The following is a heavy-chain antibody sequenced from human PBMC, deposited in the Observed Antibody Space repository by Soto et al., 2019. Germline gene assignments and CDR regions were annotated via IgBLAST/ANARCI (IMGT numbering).Heavy chain of an antibody. Sequence: QVQLVESGGGVVQSGRSLRLSCAVSGFTFNTFAMHWVRQAPGKGLEWVAVISYDGSDKYYTESVKGRFTISRDNSKSTLYLQMNSLRAEDTAVYYCARLYCSASSCYSVGAFDIRGQGTMVTVSS. D-gene: IGHD2-15*01. CDR1: GFTFNTFA. CDR2: ISYDGSDK. V-gene: IGHV3-30*04. J-gene: IGHJ3*02. CDR3: ARLYCSASSCYSVGAFDI.